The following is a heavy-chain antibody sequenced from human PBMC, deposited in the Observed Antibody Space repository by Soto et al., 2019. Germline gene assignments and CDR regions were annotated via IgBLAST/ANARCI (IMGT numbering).Heavy chain of an antibody. J-gene: IGHJ3*02. V-gene: IGHV3-21*01. D-gene: IGHD3-10*01. CDR1: GFTLNMYS. Sequence: PWGSLRLSCAASGFTLNMYSINWVRQAPGKGLEWVSSISSSSSYIYYADSVKGRFTISRDNAKNSLYLQMNSLRAEDTAVYYCARGVGTYYYGSGSYHPYAFDIWGQGTMVTVSS. CDR2: ISSSSSYI. CDR3: ARGVGTYYYGSGSYHPYAFDI.